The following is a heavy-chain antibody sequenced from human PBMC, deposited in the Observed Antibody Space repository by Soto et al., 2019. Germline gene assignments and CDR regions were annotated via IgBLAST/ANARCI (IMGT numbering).Heavy chain of an antibody. CDR1: GFTFSNYW. Sequence: PGRSLRLSCAASGFTFSNYWMHLVRQAPGKGLVWVSRINSDGSSTSYADSVKGRFTISRDNAKNTLSLQMNSLRADDTAVYYCARGGVGRYCSSSSCYTWVFDYWGEGTLVTVSS. J-gene: IGHJ4*02. CDR3: ARGGVGRYCSSSSCYTWVFDY. V-gene: IGHV3-74*01. CDR2: INSDGSST. D-gene: IGHD2-2*02.